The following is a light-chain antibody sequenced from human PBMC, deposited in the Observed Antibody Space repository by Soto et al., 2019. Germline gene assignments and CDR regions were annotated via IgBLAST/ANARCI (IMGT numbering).Light chain of an antibody. CDR3: QQLNSYPFT. V-gene: IGKV1-9*01. Sequence: DIQLTQSPSFLSASVGDRVTITCRASQGISSYLAWYQQKPGKAPKLLIYAASTLQSGVPSRFSGSGSGTEFTLTISSLQAEDFATNYCQQLNSYPFTFGGGNKVEIK. CDR2: AAS. J-gene: IGKJ4*01. CDR1: QGISSY.